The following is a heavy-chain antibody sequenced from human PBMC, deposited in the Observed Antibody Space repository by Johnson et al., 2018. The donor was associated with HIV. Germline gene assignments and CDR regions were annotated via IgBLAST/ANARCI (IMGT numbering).Heavy chain of an antibody. J-gene: IGHJ3*02. V-gene: IGHV3-64*01. CDR3: AREGSGSWLDAFDI. CDR1: GFTFSNAW. Sequence: VQLVESGGGLVKPGGSLRLSCAASGFTFSNAWMSWVRQAPGKGLECVSAISSNGGNTFYANSVKGRFTISRDNSKNTLYLQMNSLRAEDTAVYYCAREGSGSWLDAFDIWGQGTMVTVSS. CDR2: ISSNGGNT. D-gene: IGHD1-26*01.